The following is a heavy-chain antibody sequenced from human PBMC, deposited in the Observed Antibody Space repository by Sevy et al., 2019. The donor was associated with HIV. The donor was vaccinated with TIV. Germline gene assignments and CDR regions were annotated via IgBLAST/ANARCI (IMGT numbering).Heavy chain of an antibody. CDR3: ARHYYYYYMDV. CDR1: GGSISSGGYS. J-gene: IGHJ6*03. V-gene: IGHV4-30-2*01. Sequence: SETLSLTCAVSGGSISSGGYSWSWIRQPPGKGLEWIGYIYHSGSTYYNPSLKSRVTISVDRSKNQFSLKLSSVTAAATAEYYCARHYYYYYMDVWGKGTTVTVSS. CDR2: IYHSGST.